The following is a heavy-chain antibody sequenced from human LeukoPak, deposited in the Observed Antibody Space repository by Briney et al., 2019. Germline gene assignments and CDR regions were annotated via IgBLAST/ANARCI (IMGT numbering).Heavy chain of an antibody. CDR2: IYSGGTP. CDR3: AREVTTSAHGIYFDY. J-gene: IGHJ4*02. D-gene: IGHD2-2*01. Sequence: PGGSLRLSCAASGFTVSSHYMSCVRQAPGRGLECISVIYSGGTPYYADSVKGRFTISRDNSKNTLYLQMNSLRAEDTAVYYCAREVTTSAHGIYFDYWGQGTLVTVSS. CDR1: GFTVSSHY. V-gene: IGHV3-66*01.